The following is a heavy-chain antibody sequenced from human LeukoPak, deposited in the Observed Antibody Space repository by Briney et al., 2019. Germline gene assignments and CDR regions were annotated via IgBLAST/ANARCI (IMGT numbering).Heavy chain of an antibody. CDR3: AKDRLGDYYDSSGYYSSFDI. V-gene: IGHV3-30*02. Sequence: GGSLRLSCAASGFTFSSYGMHWVRQAPGKGLEWVAFIRYDGSNKYYADSVKGRFTISRDNSKNTLYLQMNSLRAEDTAVYYCAKDRLGDYYDSSGYYSSFDIWGQGTMVTVS. J-gene: IGHJ3*02. CDR2: IRYDGSNK. D-gene: IGHD3-22*01. CDR1: GFTFSSYG.